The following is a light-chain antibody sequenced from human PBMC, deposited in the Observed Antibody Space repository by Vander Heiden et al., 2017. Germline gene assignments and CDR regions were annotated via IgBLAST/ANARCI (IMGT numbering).Light chain of an antibody. CDR3: QQSYRTPRT. V-gene: IGKV1-39*01. J-gene: IGKJ1*01. Sequence: DIQMTQTPSSLSASVGDRVTITCRASQSISSYYNWYQQKPGTAPKLLIYASARLQRGGQARFRGRGSGTDCTLTISSVQAEVFASYCCQQSYRTPRTFGQGTKVEIK. CDR1: QSISSY. CDR2: ASA.